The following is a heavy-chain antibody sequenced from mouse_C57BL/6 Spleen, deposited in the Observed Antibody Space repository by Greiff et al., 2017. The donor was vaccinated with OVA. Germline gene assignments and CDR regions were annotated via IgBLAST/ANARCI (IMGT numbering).Heavy chain of an antibody. CDR3: ATVVATDAMDY. CDR2: IYPGDGDT. V-gene: IGHV1-82*01. Sequence: QVQLQQSGPELVKPGASVKISCKASGYAFSSSWMNWVKQRPGKGLEWIGRIYPGDGDTNYNGKFKGKATLTADKSSSTAYMQLSSLTSEDSAVYFWATVVATDAMDYWGQGTSVPVSS. CDR1: GYAFSSSW. J-gene: IGHJ4*01. D-gene: IGHD1-1*01.